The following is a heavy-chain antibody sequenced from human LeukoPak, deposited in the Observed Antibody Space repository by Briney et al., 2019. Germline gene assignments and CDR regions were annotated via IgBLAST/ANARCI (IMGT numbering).Heavy chain of an antibody. CDR1: GVTFSSYA. CDR2: ISGSGGST. Sequence: GGSLRLSCAASGVTFSSYAMSWVCQAPGKGLGWVSAISGSGGSTYYADSVKGRFTISRDNSKNTLYLQMNSLRAEDTAVYYCAKVLAAFWSGYDYWGQGTLVTVSS. V-gene: IGHV3-23*01. J-gene: IGHJ4*02. D-gene: IGHD3-3*01. CDR3: AKVLAAFWSGYDY.